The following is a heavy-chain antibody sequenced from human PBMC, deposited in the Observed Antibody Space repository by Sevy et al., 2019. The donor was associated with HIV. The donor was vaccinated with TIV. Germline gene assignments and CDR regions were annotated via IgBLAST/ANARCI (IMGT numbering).Heavy chain of an antibody. CDR1: GFTFSSYA. J-gene: IGHJ4*02. CDR2: ISGSGGST. CDR3: ATQLYSSSWFDY. D-gene: IGHD6-13*01. V-gene: IGHV3-23*01. Sequence: GGSPRLSCAASGFTFSSYAMSWVRQAPGKGLEWVSAISGSGGSTYYADSVKGRFTISRDNSKNTLYLQMNSLRAEDTAVYYCATQLYSSSWFDYWGQGTLVTVSS.